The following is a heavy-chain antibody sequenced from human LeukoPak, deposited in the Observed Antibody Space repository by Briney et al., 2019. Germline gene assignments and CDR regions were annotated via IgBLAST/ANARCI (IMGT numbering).Heavy chain of an antibody. Sequence: AGGSVRLSCAASGFTFSSNWMNWVRQAPGKGLEWVAKINEDGRERYYVDSVRGRFTIFRDNAKNSLSLQMNSLRVEDTAVYYCARGGFVPDYWGQGTLVTVSS. CDR2: INEDGRER. J-gene: IGHJ4*02. CDR3: ARGGFVPDY. V-gene: IGHV3-7*04. D-gene: IGHD3-10*01. CDR1: GFTFSSNW.